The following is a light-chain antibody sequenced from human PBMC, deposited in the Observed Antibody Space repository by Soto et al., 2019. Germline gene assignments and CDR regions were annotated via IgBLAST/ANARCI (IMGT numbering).Light chain of an antibody. CDR1: PTISPW. Sequence: DIQMTQSPSTLSASVGDRVTIPCRASPTISPWLAWYQQKPGKAPKLLIYEASILESRVPSRFSGSGSGTEFTLTISSLQPDDFATYYCQQYSAYWTFGQGTKVEI. CDR2: EAS. V-gene: IGKV1-5*03. CDR3: QQYSAYWT. J-gene: IGKJ1*01.